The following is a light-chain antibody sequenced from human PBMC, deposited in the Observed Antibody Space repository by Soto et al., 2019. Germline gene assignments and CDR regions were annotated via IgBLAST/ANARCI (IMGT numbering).Light chain of an antibody. CDR2: DAS. CDR3: QQYDNLPRT. CDR1: QDISNY. Sequence: IQMTQSPSSLSSSLGDIVTITFQASQDISNYLNWYQQKPGKAPKLLIYDASNLETGVPSRFSGSGSGTDFTFTISSLQPEDIATYYCQQYDNLPRTFGQGTKVDIK. J-gene: IGKJ1*01. V-gene: IGKV1-33*01.